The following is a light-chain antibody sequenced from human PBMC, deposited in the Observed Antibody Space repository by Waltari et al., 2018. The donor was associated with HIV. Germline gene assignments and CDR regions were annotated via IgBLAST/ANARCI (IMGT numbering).Light chain of an antibody. CDR2: GAS. J-gene: IGKJ1*01. V-gene: IGKV3-15*01. Sequence: EIVMTQSPATLSVSPGERVTLSCRASQSVSSNLAWYQQKPGQAPRLLIYGASTRATGIPARFSGSGSGTEFTLTISSLQSEDFALYYCQQYDNWPLTFGQGTKVEIK. CDR1: QSVSSN. CDR3: QQYDNWPLT.